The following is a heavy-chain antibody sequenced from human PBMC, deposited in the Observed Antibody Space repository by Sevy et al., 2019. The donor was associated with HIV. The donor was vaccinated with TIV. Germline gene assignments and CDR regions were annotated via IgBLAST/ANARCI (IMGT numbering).Heavy chain of an antibody. CDR1: GFTFSSYD. CDR2: ISSSGSSI. D-gene: IGHD3-10*01. J-gene: IGHJ5*02. CDR3: TRNGGAFDNGFDP. V-gene: IGHV3-48*03. Sequence: GGSQRLSCTASGFTFSSYDMNWVRQAPGKGLEWISKISSSGSSIYYADSVKGRFTISRDNAKNSLNLQMNSLRAEDTAVYYCTRNGGAFDNGFDPWGQGTLVTVSS.